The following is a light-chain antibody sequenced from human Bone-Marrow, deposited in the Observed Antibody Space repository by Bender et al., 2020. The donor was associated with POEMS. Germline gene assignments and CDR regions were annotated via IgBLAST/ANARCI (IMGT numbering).Light chain of an antibody. CDR1: VLARKY. J-gene: IGLJ2*01. V-gene: IGLV3-27*01. Sequence: SYELTQPSSVSVSPGQTARITCSGNVLARKYTRWFQQRPGQAPVLLIYKDNKRPSGIPERFSGSSSGTTVSLTISGVEAGDEADYYCQVWDSSRDLVVFGGGTELTVL. CDR3: QVWDSSRDLVV. CDR2: KDN.